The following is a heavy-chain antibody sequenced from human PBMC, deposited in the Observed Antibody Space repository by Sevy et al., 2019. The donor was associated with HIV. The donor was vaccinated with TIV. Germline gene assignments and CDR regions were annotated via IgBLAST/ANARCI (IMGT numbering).Heavy chain of an antibody. Sequence: SETLSLTCSVSGGSISSSSYYWGWIRQPPGKGLEWIGSIYYSGSTDYNPSLKSRVTISVDTSKNQFSLRLSSVTAADTAVYYCARQRFQDYYDSSGPFDYWGQGTLVTVSS. CDR3: ARQRFQDYYDSSGPFDY. V-gene: IGHV4-39*01. CDR1: GGSISSSSYY. J-gene: IGHJ4*02. D-gene: IGHD3-22*01. CDR2: IYYSGST.